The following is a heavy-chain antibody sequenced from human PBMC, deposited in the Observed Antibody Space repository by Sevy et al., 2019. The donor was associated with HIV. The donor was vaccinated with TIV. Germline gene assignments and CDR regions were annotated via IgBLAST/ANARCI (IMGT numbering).Heavy chain of an antibody. Sequence: GGSLGLSCAASGFIFRSYAMSWVRQAPGKGLEWVSGISGSGGNTYYADSVKGRFTISRDNSKNTVYLQMNSLRAEDTAIYYCAKEGTYGGIVSDSFDIWGQGTRVTVS. J-gene: IGHJ3*02. CDR2: ISGSGGNT. V-gene: IGHV3-23*01. CDR1: GFIFRSYA. D-gene: IGHD3-16*02. CDR3: AKEGTYGGIVSDSFDI.